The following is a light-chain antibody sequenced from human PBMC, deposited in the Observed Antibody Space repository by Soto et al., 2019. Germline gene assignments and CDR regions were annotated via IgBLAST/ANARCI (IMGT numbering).Light chain of an antibody. CDR3: QHYVTSSIT. CDR2: GAS. Sequence: EIVLTQSPGTLSLSPGEGATLSCRASQSVSSSYIAWYQQRPGQTPRLLIYGASSRATGTPDRISGGGSGTHFTLTISRLEPEDFAVYYCQHYVTSSITFGQGTRLEIK. J-gene: IGKJ5*01. V-gene: IGKV3-20*01. CDR1: QSVSSSY.